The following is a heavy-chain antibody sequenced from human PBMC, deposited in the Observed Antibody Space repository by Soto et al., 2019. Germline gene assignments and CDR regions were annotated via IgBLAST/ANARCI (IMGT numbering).Heavy chain of an antibody. Sequence: QLHLVQSGAEVKKAGSSVKVSCKASGGTVSSYAITWVRQAPGKGLEWMGVFIPIFVSAHYAPKFQGRITITADASPSTAYMELSGLTSEDTAIYYCARDVSSDTTGFRGYDLWGQGTQVTVSS. CDR3: ARDVSSDTTGFRGYDL. CDR2: FIPIFVSA. D-gene: IGHD3-10*01. V-gene: IGHV1-69*01. J-gene: IGHJ4*02. CDR1: GGTVSSYA.